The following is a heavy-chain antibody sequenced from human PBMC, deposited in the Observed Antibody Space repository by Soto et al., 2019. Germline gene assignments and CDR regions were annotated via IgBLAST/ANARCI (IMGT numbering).Heavy chain of an antibody. D-gene: IGHD3-10*01. CDR3: ARHSNYHHDVDF. CDR1: GFTVSRNY. J-gene: IGHJ4*02. V-gene: IGHV3-66*04. CDR2: IYTTGST. Sequence: EVQLVESGGGLVQPGGSLRLSCAASGFTVSRNYMSWVRQAPGKGLDWVSVIYTTGSTDYADSVKGRFTITRDNIKNTLYLQMNSLRAEDTAVYYCARHSNYHHDVDFWGQGTLVSVSS.